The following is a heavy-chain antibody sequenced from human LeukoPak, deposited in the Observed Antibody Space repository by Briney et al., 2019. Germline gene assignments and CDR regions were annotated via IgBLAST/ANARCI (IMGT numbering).Heavy chain of an antibody. CDR3: ARVAAAGTKGDY. Sequence: ASVKVSCKASGGTFSSYAISWVRQAPGQGLEWMGWMNPNSGNTGYAQKFQGRVTMTRNTSISTAYMELSSLRSEDTAVYYCARVAAAGTKGDYWGQGTLVTVSS. V-gene: IGHV1-8*02. J-gene: IGHJ4*02. D-gene: IGHD6-13*01. CDR1: GGTFSSYA. CDR2: MNPNSGNT.